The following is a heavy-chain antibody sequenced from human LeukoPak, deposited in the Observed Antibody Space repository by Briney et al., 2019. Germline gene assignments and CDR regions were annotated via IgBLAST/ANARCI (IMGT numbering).Heavy chain of an antibody. D-gene: IGHD3-10*01. V-gene: IGHV1-2*02. CDR2: INPNSGAT. Sequence: ASVKVSCKASGYTFTGYYMHWVRQAPGQGLEWMGWINPNSGATNYAQKFQGRVTMTRDSSISTAYMELNRLRSDDTAMYYCARGRATLSGGSWGQGTLVTVSS. CDR3: ARGRATLSGGS. J-gene: IGHJ5*02. CDR1: GYTFTGYY.